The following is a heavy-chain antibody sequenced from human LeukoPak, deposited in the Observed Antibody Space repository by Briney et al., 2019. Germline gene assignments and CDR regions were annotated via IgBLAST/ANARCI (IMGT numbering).Heavy chain of an antibody. Sequence: KPSETLSLTCAVYGGSFSGYYWSWIRQPPGKGLEWIGEINHSGSTNYNPSLKSRVTISVDTSKNQFSLKLSSVTAADTAVYYCARRYRKDGDYSYFDYWGQGTLVTVSS. D-gene: IGHD4-17*01. CDR2: INHSGST. V-gene: IGHV4-34*01. J-gene: IGHJ4*02. CDR3: ARRYRKDGDYSYFDY. CDR1: GGSFSGYY.